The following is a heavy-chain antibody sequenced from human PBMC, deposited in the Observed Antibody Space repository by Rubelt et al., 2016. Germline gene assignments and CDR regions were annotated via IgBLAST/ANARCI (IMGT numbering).Heavy chain of an antibody. D-gene: IGHD4-11*01. Sequence: EVQLVESGGGLVQPGGSLRLSCAASGFTFSSYWMSWVRQAPGKGLEWVANIKQDGSEEYYVDSVKGRFTISRDNAKNSLYLQMNSRRAEDTAVYYCARAGVTTADAFDIWGQGTMVTVSS. V-gene: IGHV3-7*05. CDR3: ARAGVTTADAFDI. CDR2: IKQDGSEE. CDR1: GFTFSSYW. J-gene: IGHJ3*02.